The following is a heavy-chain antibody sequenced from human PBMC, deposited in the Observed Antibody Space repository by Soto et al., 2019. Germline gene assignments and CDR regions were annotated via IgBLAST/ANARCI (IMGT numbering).Heavy chain of an antibody. V-gene: IGHV1-24*01. CDR1: GYSLNELC. D-gene: IGHD3-10*01. CDR2: FDPEEGKM. Sequence: ASVKVACKVSGYSLNELCMHWVRQPPGKGLEWIGGFDPEEGKMIYAQNFQGRVTMTEDTSTDTAYMELNSLTSEDTAIYYCATDLGVALAPLSILYFQQWGQGTVVTVSS. CDR3: ATDLGVALAPLSILYFQQ. J-gene: IGHJ1*01.